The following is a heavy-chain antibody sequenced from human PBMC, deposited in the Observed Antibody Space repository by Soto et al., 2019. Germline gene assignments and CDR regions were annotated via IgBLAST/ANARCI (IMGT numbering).Heavy chain of an antibody. Sequence: EVQLVESGGGLVQPGGSLRLSCAASGFTFSSYSMNWVRQAPGKGLEWVSYISSSSSTIYYADSVKGRFTISRDNAKNSLYLQMNSLRDEDTAVYYCASEYDFWSGYDYYYGMDVWGQGTTVTVSS. CDR2: ISSSSSTI. CDR3: ASEYDFWSGYDYYYGMDV. CDR1: GFTFSSYS. D-gene: IGHD3-3*01. J-gene: IGHJ6*02. V-gene: IGHV3-48*02.